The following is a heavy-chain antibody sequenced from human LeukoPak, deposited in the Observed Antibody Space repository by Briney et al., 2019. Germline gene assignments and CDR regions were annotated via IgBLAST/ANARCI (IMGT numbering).Heavy chain of an antibody. CDR3: ARDVSAGSQFFDY. V-gene: IGHV1-46*01. J-gene: IGHJ4*02. CDR1: GYTFTNFY. Sequence: ASVTVSCEASGYTFTNFYMHRGRQAPGQGLEWMGIINPSGGTTTYAQKFQGRVTMTRDTSTNTVYMDLSSLRSEDTAVYYCARDVSAGSQFFDYWGQGTLVTVSS. D-gene: IGHD6-19*01. CDR2: INPSGGTT.